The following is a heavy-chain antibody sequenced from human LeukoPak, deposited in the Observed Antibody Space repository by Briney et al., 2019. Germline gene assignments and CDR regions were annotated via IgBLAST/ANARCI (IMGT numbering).Heavy chain of an antibody. CDR1: GFTFSSYA. V-gene: IGHV3-30-3*01. CDR2: ISYDGSNK. Sequence: GRSLRLSCAASGFTFSSYAMHWVRQAPGKGLEWVAVISYDGSNKYYADSVKGRFTISRDNSKNTLYLQMNSLRAEDTAVYYCARGFCGGGVCYSPGEWGQGTLVTVSS. CDR3: ARGFCGGGVCYSPGE. J-gene: IGHJ4*02. D-gene: IGHD2-15*01.